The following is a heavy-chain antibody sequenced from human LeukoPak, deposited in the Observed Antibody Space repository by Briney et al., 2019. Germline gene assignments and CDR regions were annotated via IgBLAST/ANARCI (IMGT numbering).Heavy chain of an antibody. CDR3: ARTYYDILTGYNPYFDY. D-gene: IGHD3-9*01. CDR2: ITASSTAI. Sequence: GGSLRLSCAATGFTFSSYEMTWVREAPGKELEWVSSITASSTAIYSADSAKGRFTISRDNAKNFLYLQMNSLRAEDTAVYYCARTYYDILTGYNPYFDYWGQGILVTVSS. J-gene: IGHJ4*02. CDR1: GFTFSSYE. V-gene: IGHV3-48*03.